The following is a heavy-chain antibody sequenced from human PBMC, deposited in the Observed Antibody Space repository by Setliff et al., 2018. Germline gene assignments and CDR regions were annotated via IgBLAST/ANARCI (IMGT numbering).Heavy chain of an antibody. J-gene: IGHJ4*02. Sequence: KPSETLSLTCTVSGGSVNSGYDNWNWLRQPAGRGLEWIGHINRRGSTNFTPSLKSRVTISLDTSKNQFSLKVTSVTAADTAVYYCARGRNVAARLLDSWGRGTLVTVSS. V-gene: IGHV4-61*10. CDR3: ARGRNVAARLLDS. D-gene: IGHD6-6*01. CDR2: INRRGST. CDR1: GGSVNSGYDN.